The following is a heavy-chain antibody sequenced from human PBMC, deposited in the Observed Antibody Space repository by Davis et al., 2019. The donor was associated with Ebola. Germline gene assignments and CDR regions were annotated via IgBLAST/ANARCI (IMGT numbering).Heavy chain of an antibody. CDR2: IYYSGRT. J-gene: IGHJ3*02. Sequence: MPSETLSLTCTVPGGSISSYYWSWIRQPPGKGLEWIGYIYYSGRTNYNPSLKSRVTISVDTSKNQFSLKLSPVTAADTAVYYCARTGSGWYGAFDIWGQGTMVTVSS. V-gene: IGHV4-59*08. CDR1: GGSISSYY. CDR3: ARTGSGWYGAFDI. D-gene: IGHD6-19*01.